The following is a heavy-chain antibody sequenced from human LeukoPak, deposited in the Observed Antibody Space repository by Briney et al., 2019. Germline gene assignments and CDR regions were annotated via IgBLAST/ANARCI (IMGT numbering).Heavy chain of an antibody. CDR2: IYYSGSA. Sequence: PSETLSLTCNVSSGSIKSNSWNWIRQPPGKGLEWIGYIYYSGSANYNPSLKSRVTLSVDTSKNQFSLKLRSVTAADTAVYYCANTHLAAPPFDYWGQGTLVTVSS. CDR1: SGSIKSNS. V-gene: IGHV4-59*08. D-gene: IGHD6-6*01. CDR3: ANTHLAAPPFDY. J-gene: IGHJ4*02.